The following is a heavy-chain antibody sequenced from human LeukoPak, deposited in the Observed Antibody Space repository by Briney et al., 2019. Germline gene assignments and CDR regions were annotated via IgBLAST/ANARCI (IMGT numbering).Heavy chain of an antibody. CDR3: ASHAAGYRIYYYYYYMDV. V-gene: IGHV3-53*01. J-gene: IGHJ6*03. CDR1: GFTVSSSY. D-gene: IGHD6-13*01. CDR2: IYSGGST. Sequence: GGSLRLSCAASGFTVSSSYMSWVRQAPGKGLEWVSVIYSGGSTYYADSVKGRFTISRDNSKNTLYLQMNSLRAEDTAVYYCASHAAGYRIYYYYYYMDVWGKGTTVTVSS.